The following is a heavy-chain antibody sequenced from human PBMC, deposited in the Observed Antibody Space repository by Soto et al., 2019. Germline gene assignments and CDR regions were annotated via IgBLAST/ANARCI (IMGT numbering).Heavy chain of an antibody. CDR1: GFTLHNYG. V-gene: IGHV3-33*01. D-gene: IGHD2-15*01. J-gene: IGHJ4*02. Sequence: LRLSCVGSGFTLHNYGVHWVRQAPGKGLEWVALIWYDGLRQTYADSVRGRFTISRDSSTNTIYLQMSSLRAEDTATYFCVRESTPPFFDSWGQGTQVTSPQ. CDR2: IWYDGLRQ. CDR3: VRESTPPFFDS.